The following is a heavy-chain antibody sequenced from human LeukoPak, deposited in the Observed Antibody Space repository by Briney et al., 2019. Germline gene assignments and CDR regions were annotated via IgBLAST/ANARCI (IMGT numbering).Heavy chain of an antibody. V-gene: IGHV3-23*01. D-gene: IGHD5-12*01. Sequence: PGGSLRLSCVASGFTFSSFGLSWVRQAPGQGLEWVSAISRSGGSTYYADSVKGRFTISRDNSKTTLYLQVNSLRAEDTALYYCAKSPTAYDYYDYWGQGTLVTVSS. CDR2: ISRSGGST. CDR1: GFTFSSFG. CDR3: AKSPTAYDYYDY. J-gene: IGHJ4*02.